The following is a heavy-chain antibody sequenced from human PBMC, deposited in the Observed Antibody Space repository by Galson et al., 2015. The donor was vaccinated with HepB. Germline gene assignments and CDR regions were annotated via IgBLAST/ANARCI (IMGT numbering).Heavy chain of an antibody. V-gene: IGHV1-3*01. J-gene: IGHJ6*02. D-gene: IGHD6-13*01. CDR1: GYTFTSYA. Sequence: SVKVSCKASGYTFTSYAMHWVRQAPGQRLEWMGWIDAGNGNTKYSQKFQGRVTITRDTSASTAYMELSSLRSEDTAVYYCARGIAIGSYYYYGMDVWGQGTTVTVSS. CDR3: ARGIAIGSYYYYGMDV. CDR2: IDAGNGNT.